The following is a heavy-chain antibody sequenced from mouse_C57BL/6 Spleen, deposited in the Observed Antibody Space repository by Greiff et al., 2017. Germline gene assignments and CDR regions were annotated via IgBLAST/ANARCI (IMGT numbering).Heavy chain of an antibody. J-gene: IGHJ4*01. D-gene: IGHD2-2*01. CDR1: GYAFTNYL. V-gene: IGHV1-54*01. Sequence: VQLQQSGAELVRPGTSVKVSCKASGYAFTNYLIEWVKQRPGQGLEWIGVINPGSGGTNYNEKFKGKATLTADKSSSTAYMQLSSLTSEDSAVYFCARYGYDYYAMDYWGQGTSVTVSS. CDR2: INPGSGGT. CDR3: ARYGYDYYAMDY.